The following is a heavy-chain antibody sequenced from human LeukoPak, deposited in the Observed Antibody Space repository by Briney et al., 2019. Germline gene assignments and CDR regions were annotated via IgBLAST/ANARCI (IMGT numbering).Heavy chain of an antibody. CDR2: IRSKAYGGTT. D-gene: IGHD3-22*01. V-gene: IGHV3-49*03. Sequence: HPGGSLRLSCTASGFTFGDYAMSWFRQAPGKGLEWVGFIRSKAYGGTTEYAASVKGRFTISRDDSKSIAYLQMNSLETEDTAVYYCTILVVVPYYFDYWGQGTLVTVSS. CDR3: TILVVVPYYFDY. CDR1: GFTFGDYA. J-gene: IGHJ4*02.